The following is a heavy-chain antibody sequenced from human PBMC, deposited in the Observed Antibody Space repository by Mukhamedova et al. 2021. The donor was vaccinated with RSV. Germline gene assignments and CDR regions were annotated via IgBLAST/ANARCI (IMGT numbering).Heavy chain of an antibody. CDR3: VRVLVRNAFDI. D-gene: IGHD6-13*01. Sequence: GSTYYNPSLKSRVTISVDTSKNQFSLKLSSVTAADTAVYYCVRVLVRNAFDIWGQGSMVTVSS. CDR2: GST. V-gene: IGHV4-30-2*04. J-gene: IGHJ3*02.